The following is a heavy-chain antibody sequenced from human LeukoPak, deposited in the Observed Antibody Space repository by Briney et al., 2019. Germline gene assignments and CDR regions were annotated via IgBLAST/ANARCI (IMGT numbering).Heavy chain of an antibody. CDR1: GGSISGYY. D-gene: IGHD2-15*01. Sequence: NPSETLSLTCTVSGGSISGYYWSWIRQPPGKGLEWIGEINHSGSTNYNPSLKSRVTISVDTSKNQFSLKLSSVTAADTAVYYCARGICSGGSCYSTYYYYMDVWGKGTTVTVSS. CDR3: ARGICSGGSCYSTYYYYMDV. J-gene: IGHJ6*03. V-gene: IGHV4-34*01. CDR2: INHSGST.